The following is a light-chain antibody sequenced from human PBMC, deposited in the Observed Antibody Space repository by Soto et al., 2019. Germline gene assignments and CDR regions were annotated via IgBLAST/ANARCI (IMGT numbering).Light chain of an antibody. CDR2: ETS. J-gene: IGKJ5*01. Sequence: EIVLTQSPATLSLSPGERATLSCRASQSVSNYLSWYQQKPGLAPRLLMYETSRRATGIPARFSGSGSGTEFTLTISSLQSEDFAVYYCQQYNNWPRTFGQGTRLEIK. CDR3: QQYNNWPRT. CDR1: QSVSNY. V-gene: IGKV3D-15*01.